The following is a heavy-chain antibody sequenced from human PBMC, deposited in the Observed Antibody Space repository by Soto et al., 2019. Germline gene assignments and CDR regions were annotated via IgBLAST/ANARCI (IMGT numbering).Heavy chain of an antibody. CDR2: TIPLFGTT. CDR1: GDTFKNSV. J-gene: IGHJ6*02. Sequence: QVQLVQSGVEVKKPGSSVRVSCKASGDTFKNSVISWVRQAPGPGLEWMGGTIPLFGTTDYAQKFQGRITITTDESTTTAYMEVSRLTSVDTVVYYCVAELDFGTLSGVWGQGTTVSVSS. CDR3: VAELDFGTLSGV. D-gene: IGHD1-1*01. V-gene: IGHV1-69*01.